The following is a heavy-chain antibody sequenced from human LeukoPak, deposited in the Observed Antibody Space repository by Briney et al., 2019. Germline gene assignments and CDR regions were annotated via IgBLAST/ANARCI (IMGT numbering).Heavy chain of an antibody. J-gene: IGHJ4*02. CDR2: IYYSGST. CDR1: GGSIGGYY. V-gene: IGHV4-59*01. CDR3: AREGYTSGWYKTDY. D-gene: IGHD6-19*01. Sequence: SETLSLTCTVSGGSIGGYYWSWIRQPPGKGLEWIGYIYYSGSTNYNPSLKSRVTMSVDTSKSQFSLRLSSVTAADTAVYYCAREGYTSGWYKTDYWGQGTLVTVSS.